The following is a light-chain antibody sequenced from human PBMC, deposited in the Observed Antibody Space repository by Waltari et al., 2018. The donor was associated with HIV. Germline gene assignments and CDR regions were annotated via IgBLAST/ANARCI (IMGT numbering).Light chain of an antibody. Sequence: DIQMTQSPSTLSASVGDRVTITCRSSQNINSWLAWYQQKPGKAHKLQIGMACNLESGVQSRVSGSVSRRDFTLTIRSLQPDVFSTYYCQHYDSLVFAFGPGTK. CDR3: QHYDSLVFA. CDR2: MAC. V-gene: IGKV1-5*03. CDR1: QNINSW. J-gene: IGKJ3*01.